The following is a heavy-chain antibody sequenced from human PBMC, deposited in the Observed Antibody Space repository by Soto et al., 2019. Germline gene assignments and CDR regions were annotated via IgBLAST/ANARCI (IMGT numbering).Heavy chain of an antibody. CDR1: GFTFSSYA. CDR3: AKGYNSGWSFFDY. CDR2: ISGSGSST. Sequence: EVQLLESGGGLVQPGGSLRLSCAASGFTFSSYAMSWVRQTPGKGLEWVSAISGSGSSTYYADSVKGRFTISRDNSNNTVYLQMNSLRAEDTALYYCAKGYNSGWSFFDYWGQGTLVTVSS. D-gene: IGHD6-19*01. J-gene: IGHJ4*02. V-gene: IGHV3-23*01.